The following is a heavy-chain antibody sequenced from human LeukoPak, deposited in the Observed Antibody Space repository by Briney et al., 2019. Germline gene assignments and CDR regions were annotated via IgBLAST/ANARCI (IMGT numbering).Heavy chain of an antibody. CDR1: GGSISSYY. Sequence: SETLSPTCTVSGGSISSYYWSWIRQPPGKGLEWIGYLYYTGSTNYNPSLKSRVTISVDTSKNQFSLRLSSVTAADTAVYYCARESGTCFHYWGQGTLVTVSS. J-gene: IGHJ4*02. CDR3: ARESGTCFHY. V-gene: IGHV4-59*01. D-gene: IGHD1-26*01. CDR2: LYYTGST.